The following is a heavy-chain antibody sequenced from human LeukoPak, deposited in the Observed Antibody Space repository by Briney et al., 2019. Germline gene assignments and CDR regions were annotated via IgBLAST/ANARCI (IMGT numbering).Heavy chain of an antibody. J-gene: IGHJ6*02. CDR1: GFTFSSYW. CDR3: ARGAPPYSSGWYFFYYYYGLDV. CDR2: INSDGSST. V-gene: IGHV3-74*01. Sequence: GGSLRLSCAASGFTFSSYWMHWVRQAPGKGLVWVSRINSDGSSTSYADSVKGRFTISRDNAKNTLYLQMNSLRAEDTAVYYCARGAPPYSSGWYFFYYYYGLDVWGQGTTVTVSS. D-gene: IGHD6-19*01.